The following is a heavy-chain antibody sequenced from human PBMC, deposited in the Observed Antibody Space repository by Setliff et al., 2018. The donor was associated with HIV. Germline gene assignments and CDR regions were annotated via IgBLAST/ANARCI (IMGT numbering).Heavy chain of an antibody. J-gene: IGHJ5*01. CDR3: VRQHGDYAFGS. Sequence: PSETLSLTCTVSGASISSYYWSWIRQPAGKGLEWIGRIYTSGRTKYNPSLKSRVTMSVDTSKNQFSLKVASVTAADTAVYYCVRQHGDYAFGSWGQGTLVTVSS. CDR1: GASISSYY. V-gene: IGHV4-4*07. D-gene: IGHD4-17*01. CDR2: IYTSGRT.